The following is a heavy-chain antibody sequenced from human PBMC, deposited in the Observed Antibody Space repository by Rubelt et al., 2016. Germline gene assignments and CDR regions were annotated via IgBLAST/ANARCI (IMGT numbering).Heavy chain of an antibody. V-gene: IGHV3-23*01. Sequence: VSAISGSGGSTYYADSVKGRFTISRDNSKNTLYLQMNSPRAEDTAVYYCAKDLSCSSTSCQYYFDYWGQGTLVTVSS. CDR2: ISGSGGST. D-gene: IGHD2-2*01. J-gene: IGHJ4*02. CDR3: AKDLSCSSTSCQYYFDY.